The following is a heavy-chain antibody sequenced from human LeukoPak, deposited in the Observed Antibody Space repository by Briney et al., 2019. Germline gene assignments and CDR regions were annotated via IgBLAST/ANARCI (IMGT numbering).Heavy chain of an antibody. V-gene: IGHV1-3*01. CDR2: INAGNGDT. CDR3: ARDDCGDTCYPGGY. D-gene: IGHD2-21*01. J-gene: IGHJ4*02. CDR1: GYTFTNYV. Sequence: ASVKVSCKASGYTFTNYVVHWVRHGPGQRPECMGWINAGNGDTKYSHHFQGRVTITRDTSASTAYMEMSSLTSADTALYYCARDDCGDTCYPGGYWGQGTLVTVSS.